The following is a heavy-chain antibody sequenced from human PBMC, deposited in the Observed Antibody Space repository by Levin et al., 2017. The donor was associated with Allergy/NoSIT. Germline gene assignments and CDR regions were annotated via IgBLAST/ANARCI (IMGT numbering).Heavy chain of an antibody. V-gene: IGHV1-69*01. Sequence: KISFPSSFFPFLLSSLLFFLPSPFQGLEWMGGIIPIFGTANYAQKFQGRVTITADESTSTAYMELSSLRSEDTAVYYCARAGAGGDGAAAVYYWGQGTLVTVSS. CDR3: ARAGAGGDGAAAVYY. CDR1: FFPFLLSS. CDR2: IIPIFGTA. D-gene: IGHD6-13*01. J-gene: IGHJ4*02.